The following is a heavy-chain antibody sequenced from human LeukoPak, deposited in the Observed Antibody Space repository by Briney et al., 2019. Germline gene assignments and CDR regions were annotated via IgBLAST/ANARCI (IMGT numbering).Heavy chain of an antibody. CDR3: ANEISSSWYISGGLLDY. V-gene: IGHV3-23*01. J-gene: IGHJ4*02. CDR2: ISGSGGST. Sequence: GGSLRLFCAASGFTFSSYAMSWVRQAPGKGLEWVSAISGSGGSTYYADSVKGRFTISRDNSKNTLYLQMNSLRAEDTAVYYCANEISSSWYISGGLLDYWGQGTLVTVSS. CDR1: GFTFSSYA. D-gene: IGHD6-13*01.